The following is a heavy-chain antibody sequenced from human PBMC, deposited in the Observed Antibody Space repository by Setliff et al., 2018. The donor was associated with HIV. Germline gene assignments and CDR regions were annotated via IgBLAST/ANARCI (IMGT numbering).Heavy chain of an antibody. V-gene: IGHV4-4*07. J-gene: IGHJ4*02. CDR1: GGSINTYY. Sequence: SETLSLTCTVSGGSINTYYWSWIRQPAGKGLEWIGRFYTSGSTNYNPSLKSRVTMSVDTSKNQFSLKLTSVTAADTAVYYCARMIYYGGDSKFDFWGQGSLVTVSS. CDR3: ARMIYYGGDSKFDF. CDR2: FYTSGST. D-gene: IGHD2-21*02.